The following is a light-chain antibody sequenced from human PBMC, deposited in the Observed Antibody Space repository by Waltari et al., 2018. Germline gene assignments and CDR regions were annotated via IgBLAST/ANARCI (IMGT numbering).Light chain of an antibody. Sequence: QSALTQPASVSGSPGQSITISCPGTSRDVGGYNYVSWYQQHPGKAPKLMIYDVSNRPSGVSNRFSGSKSGNTASLTISGLQAEDEADYYCSSYTSSSTWVFGGGTKLTVL. CDR2: DVS. J-gene: IGLJ3*02. V-gene: IGLV2-14*03. CDR1: SRDVGGYNY. CDR3: SSYTSSSTWV.